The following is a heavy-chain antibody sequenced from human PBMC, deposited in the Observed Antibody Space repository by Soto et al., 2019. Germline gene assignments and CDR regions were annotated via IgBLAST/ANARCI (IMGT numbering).Heavy chain of an antibody. CDR3: ATVIPSSSGFNWFDT. J-gene: IGHJ5*02. CDR2: IYYSGST. V-gene: IGHV4-61*01. Sequence: SETLSLTCTVSGGSVSSGSYYWSWIRQPPGKGLEWIGYIYYSGSTNYNPSLKSRVTISVDTSKNQFSLKLSSVTAADTAVYYCATVIPSSSGFNWFDTWGQGTLVTVSS. D-gene: IGHD6-19*01. CDR1: GGSVSSGSYY.